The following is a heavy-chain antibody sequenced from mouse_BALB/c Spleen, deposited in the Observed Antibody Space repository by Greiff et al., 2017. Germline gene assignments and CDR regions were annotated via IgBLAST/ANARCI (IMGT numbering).Heavy chain of an antibody. D-gene: IGHD2-1*01. J-gene: IGHJ4*01. CDR3: ARLDYYDAMDY. CDR1: GFTFSSFG. V-gene: IGHV5-17*02. Sequence: EVKVVESGGGLVQPGGSRKLSCAASGFTFSSFGMHWVRQAPEKGLEWVAYISSGSSTIYYADTVKGRFTISRDNPKNTLFLQMTSLRSEDTAMYYCARLDYYDAMDYWGQGTSVTVSS. CDR2: ISSGSSTI.